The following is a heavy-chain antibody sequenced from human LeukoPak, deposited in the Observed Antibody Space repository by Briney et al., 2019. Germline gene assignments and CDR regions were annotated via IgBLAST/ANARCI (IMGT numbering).Heavy chain of an antibody. D-gene: IGHD2-15*01. Sequence: GGSLRLSCAASGFTFSNYMMHWVRHAPGKGLVWVSRIKSDGITITYADSVKGRFTISRDNTETSLYLQMNSLRAEDTAVYYCARDRSVVYGDVFDIWGQGTMVTVSS. J-gene: IGHJ3*02. V-gene: IGHV3-74*01. CDR2: IKSDGITI. CDR1: GFTFSNYM. CDR3: ARDRSVVYGDVFDI.